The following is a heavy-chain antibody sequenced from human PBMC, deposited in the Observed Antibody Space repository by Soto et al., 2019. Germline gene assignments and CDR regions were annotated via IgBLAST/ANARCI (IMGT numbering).Heavy chain of an antibody. J-gene: IGHJ5*02. CDR1: VFTFRSFT. D-gene: IGHD6-13*01. Sequence: AGGSLRLSCAASVFTFRSFTMNWVRQAPGKGLEWVSTISSNSAYIYYTDALRGRFTISRDNAKNSLHLQMNSLRAEDTAVYYCTRDASRDSSARGWFDPWGPGTLVTVSS. CDR3: TRDASRDSSARGWFDP. V-gene: IGHV3-21*01. CDR2: ISSNSAYI.